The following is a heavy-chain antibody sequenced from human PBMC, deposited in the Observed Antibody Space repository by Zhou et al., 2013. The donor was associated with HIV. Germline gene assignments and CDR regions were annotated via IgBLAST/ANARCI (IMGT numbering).Heavy chain of an antibody. Sequence: QVKLMQSGAAVKKPGSSLKVSCKASGGTFNKFAINWVRQAPGQGLEWLGGIIPMYGTPNYAQKFQGRITLTTDESTTTANMELSSLRSDDTAVYYCASEERESVGVTLSDWFDPWGQGTLVTVSS. D-gene: IGHD1-26*01. CDR2: IIPMYGTP. CDR3: ASEERESVGVTLSDWFDP. CDR1: GGTFNKFA. J-gene: IGHJ5*02. V-gene: IGHV1-69*05.